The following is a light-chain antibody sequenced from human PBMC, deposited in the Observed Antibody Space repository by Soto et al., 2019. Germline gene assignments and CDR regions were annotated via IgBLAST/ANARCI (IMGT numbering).Light chain of an antibody. CDR2: EVT. J-gene: IGLJ1*01. V-gene: IGLV2-8*01. CDR3: CSYAGRSILV. CDR1: IDDVGAYDH. Sequence: QSVLTQPPSASGSPGQSVTISCTGTIDDVGAYDHVSWYKQYPGTAPQLMIYEVTKRPSGVPGRFSGSKSGNTASLTVSGLQADDEADYHCCSYAGRSILVFGTGTKVTVL.